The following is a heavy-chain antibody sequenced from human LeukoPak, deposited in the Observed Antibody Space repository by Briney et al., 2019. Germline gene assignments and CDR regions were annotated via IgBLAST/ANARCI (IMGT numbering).Heavy chain of an antibody. Sequence: VASVKVSCKVSGYTLTELSMHWVRQAPRKGLEWMGGFDPEDGETIYAQKFQGRVTMTEDTSTDTAYMELSSLRSEDTAVYYCATVQFTAVAGSDAFDIWGQGTMVTVSS. CDR1: GYTLTELS. V-gene: IGHV1-24*01. CDR3: ATVQFTAVAGSDAFDI. CDR2: FDPEDGET. J-gene: IGHJ3*02. D-gene: IGHD6-19*01.